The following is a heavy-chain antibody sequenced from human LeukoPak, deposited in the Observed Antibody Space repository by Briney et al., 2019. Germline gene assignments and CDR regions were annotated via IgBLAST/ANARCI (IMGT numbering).Heavy chain of an antibody. CDR3: ARPSPPGDGYNPPDH. V-gene: IGHV3-30*04. D-gene: IGHD5-24*01. CDR2: ISHDGRTK. Sequence: GKSLTLSCVVSGFNFDNFAMHWVRQPLGKGLEWVAVISHDGRTKYYADSMKGRITISRDNSKNTLFLQMNNLRSEDTAVYFCARPSPPGDGYNPPDHWGQGTLVTVSS. CDR1: GFNFDNFA. J-gene: IGHJ4*02.